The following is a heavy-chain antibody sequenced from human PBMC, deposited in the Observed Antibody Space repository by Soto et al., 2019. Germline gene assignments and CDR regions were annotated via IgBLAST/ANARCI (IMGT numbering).Heavy chain of an antibody. V-gene: IGHV4-34*01. J-gene: IGHJ4*02. CDR3: AIGPRMWLAGGGY. CDR2: INHSGIT. CDR1: GGSFSGYY. D-gene: IGHD6-19*01. Sequence: PSETLSLTCAVYGGSFSGYYWSWIRQPPGKGLEWLGEINHSGITDYNPPLKSRITISIDTSKKQFSLKLNSVTAADTAVYYCAIGPRMWLAGGGYWGQGTQVTVSS.